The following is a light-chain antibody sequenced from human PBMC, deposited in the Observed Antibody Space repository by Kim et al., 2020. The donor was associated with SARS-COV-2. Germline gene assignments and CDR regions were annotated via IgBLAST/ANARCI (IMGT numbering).Light chain of an antibody. J-gene: IGKJ4*02. CDR2: AAS. V-gene: IGKV1-39*01. CDR1: QAISIC. Sequence: SVGDRVTITCRARQAISICLHWYQQKPGKAPRLLIFAASNLQSGGPSRFSGSGSGKEFTLTISSLQPEDSGTYYCQQSYRALPVTFGGGTKVDIK. CDR3: QQSYRALPVT.